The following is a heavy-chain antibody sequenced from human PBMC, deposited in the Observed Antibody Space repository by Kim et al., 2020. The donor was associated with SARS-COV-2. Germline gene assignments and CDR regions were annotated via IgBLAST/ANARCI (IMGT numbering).Heavy chain of an antibody. Sequence: GGSLRLSCTASGFTFGDYAMSWFRQAPGKGLEWVGFIRSKAYGGTTEYAASVKGRFTISRDDSKSIAYLQMNSLKTEDTAVYYCTRKYGIPQFDYWGQGTLVTVSS. V-gene: IGHV3-49*03. CDR2: IRSKAYGGTT. D-gene: IGHD4-17*01. J-gene: IGHJ4*02. CDR3: TRKYGIPQFDY. CDR1: GFTFGDYA.